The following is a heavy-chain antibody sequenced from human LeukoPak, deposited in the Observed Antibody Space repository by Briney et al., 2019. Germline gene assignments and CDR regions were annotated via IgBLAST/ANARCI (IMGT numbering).Heavy chain of an antibody. CDR1: GGSFSGYY. J-gene: IGHJ4*02. D-gene: IGHD6-19*01. CDR3: ATRTHSGWYYY. Sequence: PSETLSLTCAVYGGSFSGYYWSWIRQPPGKGLEWIGEINHSGSTNYNPSLKSRVTISVDTSKNQFSLKLSSVTAAGTAVYYCATRTHSGWYYYWGQGTLVTVSS. CDR2: INHSGST. V-gene: IGHV4-34*01.